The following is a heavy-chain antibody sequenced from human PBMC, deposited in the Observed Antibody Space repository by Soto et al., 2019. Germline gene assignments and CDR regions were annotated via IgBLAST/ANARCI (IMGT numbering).Heavy chain of an antibody. V-gene: IGHV4-4*09. CDR1: GGSISDDY. D-gene: IGHD3-22*01. J-gene: IGHJ5*02. CDR2: MHKGGSI. CDR3: ARSYYDRSGYAVDP. Sequence: SETLSLTCRVSGGSISDDYWSWIRQPPGKRLEWIGYMHKGGSINYNPSLKSRVTFSVDTSKNQFSLKLSSVTAADTAVYYCARSYYDRSGYAVDPWGQGTLVTVSS.